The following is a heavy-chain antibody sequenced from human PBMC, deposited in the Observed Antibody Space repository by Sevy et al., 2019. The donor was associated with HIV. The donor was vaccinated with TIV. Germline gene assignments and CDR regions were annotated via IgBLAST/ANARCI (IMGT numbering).Heavy chain of an antibody. CDR2: ISSSSSTI. Sequence: GGSLRLSCAASGFTFSSYSMNWVRQAPGKGLEWVSYISSSSSTIYYADSVKGRFTISRDNAKNSLYLQMNSLRDEDTAVYYCARYTYYYDSSGYYEWFDPWGQGTLVTISS. J-gene: IGHJ5*02. D-gene: IGHD3-22*01. V-gene: IGHV3-48*02. CDR3: ARYTYYYDSSGYYEWFDP. CDR1: GFTFSSYS.